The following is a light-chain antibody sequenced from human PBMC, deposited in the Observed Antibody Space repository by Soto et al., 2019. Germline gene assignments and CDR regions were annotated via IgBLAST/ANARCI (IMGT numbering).Light chain of an antibody. CDR3: QHYNDLPLT. J-gene: IGKJ4*01. CDR1: QSISNN. CDR2: GAS. V-gene: IGKV3-15*01. Sequence: EIVMTQSPATLSVSPGERATLSCRASQSISNNLAWYQQKPGQAPRLLIYGASTRATGIPARFSGSGSGTEFTLTISSLQSEDFAVYSCQHYNDLPLTFGGGTKLEIK.